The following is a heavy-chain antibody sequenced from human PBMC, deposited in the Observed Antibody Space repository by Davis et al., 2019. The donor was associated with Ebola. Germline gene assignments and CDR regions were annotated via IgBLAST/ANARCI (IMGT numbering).Heavy chain of an antibody. CDR3: AGDYYDSSGYVKY. Sequence: ASVKVSCNASGYTFTGYYMHWVRQAPGQGLEWMGWINPNSGGTNYAQKFQGRVTMTRDTSISTAYMELSRLRSDDTAVYYCAGDYYDSSGYVKYWGQGTLVTVSS. D-gene: IGHD3-22*01. CDR1: GYTFTGYY. V-gene: IGHV1-2*02. J-gene: IGHJ4*02. CDR2: INPNSGGT.